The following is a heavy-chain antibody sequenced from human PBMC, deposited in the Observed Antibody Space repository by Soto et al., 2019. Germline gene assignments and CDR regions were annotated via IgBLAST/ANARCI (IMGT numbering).Heavy chain of an antibody. J-gene: IGHJ6*02. Sequence: QVQLVESGGGVVQPGRSLRLSCAASGFTFSSYAMHWVHQAPGKGLEWVAVISYDGSNKYYADSVKGRFTISRDNSKNTLYLQMNSLRAEDTAVYYCARDEGYDSSGYSNYYYGMDVWGQGTTVTVSS. D-gene: IGHD3-22*01. V-gene: IGHV3-30-3*01. CDR3: ARDEGYDSSGYSNYYYGMDV. CDR1: GFTFSSYA. CDR2: ISYDGSNK.